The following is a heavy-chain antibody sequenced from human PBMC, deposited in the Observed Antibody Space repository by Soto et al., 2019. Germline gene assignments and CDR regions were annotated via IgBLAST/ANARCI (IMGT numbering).Heavy chain of an antibody. CDR3: AAWPLSSWFDY. Sequence: EVQLVESGGGLVQPGESLRLSCVGSGFTFNSYWMGWVRQAPGKGPQWVANIGRDGSEKSYVDSLKGRFTIYRDNARRSVHLQMNSLGVEDTAVYYCAAWPLSSWFDYWGRGILVTVSS. CDR2: IGRDGSEK. J-gene: IGHJ4*02. V-gene: IGHV3-7*05. CDR1: GFTFNSYW. D-gene: IGHD6-13*01.